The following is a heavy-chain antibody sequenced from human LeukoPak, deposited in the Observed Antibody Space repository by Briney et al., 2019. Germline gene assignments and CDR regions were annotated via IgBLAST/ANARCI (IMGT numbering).Heavy chain of an antibody. D-gene: IGHD3-10*01. CDR2: IIPILGIA. CDR1: GGTFSSYA. Sequence: GASVKVSCKASGGTFSSYAISWVRQAPGQGLEWMGRIIPILGIANYAQKFQGRVTITADKSTSTVYMELSSLRSEDTAVYYCARGYYYGSGSSSPLDYWGQGTLVTVSS. V-gene: IGHV1-69*04. CDR3: ARGYYYGSGSSSPLDY. J-gene: IGHJ4*02.